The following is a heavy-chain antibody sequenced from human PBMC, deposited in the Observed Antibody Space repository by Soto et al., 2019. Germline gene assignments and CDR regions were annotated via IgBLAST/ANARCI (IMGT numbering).Heavy chain of an antibody. J-gene: IGHJ6*02. CDR1: GFTFSSYA. Sequence: GGSLRLSCAAYGFTFSSYAMSWVRQAPGKGLEWVSAISGSGGSTYYADSVKGRFTISRDNSKNTLYLQMNNLRAEDPAVYYCAKDQGCSNSCYEPEGDYYYYGMDVWGQGTTVPFSS. D-gene: IGHD2-2*01. CDR3: AKDQGCSNSCYEPEGDYYYYGMDV. V-gene: IGHV3-23*01. CDR2: ISGSGGST.